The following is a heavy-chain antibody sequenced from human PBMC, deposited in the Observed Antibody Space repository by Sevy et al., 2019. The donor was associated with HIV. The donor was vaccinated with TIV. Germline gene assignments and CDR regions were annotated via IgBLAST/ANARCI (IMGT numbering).Heavy chain of an antibody. D-gene: IGHD1-26*01. CDR2: IYSGGST. J-gene: IGHJ4*02. Sequence: GRSLRLSCAASGFTVSSNYMSWVRQAPGKGLEWVSVIYSGGSTYYADSVKGRFTISRDNSKNTLYLQMNSLRAEDTAVYYCARSPYDGSYYYDYWGQRTLVTVSS. V-gene: IGHV3-53*01. CDR3: ARSPYDGSYYYDY. CDR1: GFTVSSNY.